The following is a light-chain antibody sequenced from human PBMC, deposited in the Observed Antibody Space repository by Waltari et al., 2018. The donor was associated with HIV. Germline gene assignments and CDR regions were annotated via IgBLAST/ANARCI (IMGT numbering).Light chain of an antibody. V-gene: IGKV3-20*01. CDR3: QQYDVSRT. CDR1: QSVSSRY. J-gene: IGKJ1*01. CDR2: NVS. Sequence: EIVLTQSPATLSLSPGERATLSCRASQSVSSRYLAWYQQKPGQAPRLVIYNVSKRATGIPDRFTGSGSGTDFTLTISSLEPEDFAVYFCQQYDVSRTFGQGTKVEVK.